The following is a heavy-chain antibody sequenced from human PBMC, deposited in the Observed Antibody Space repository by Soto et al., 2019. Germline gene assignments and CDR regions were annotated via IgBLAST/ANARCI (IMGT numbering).Heavy chain of an antibody. J-gene: IGHJ4*02. V-gene: IGHV4-30-4*01. CDR3: ARERQVTTHSDYYDSSGYYNYFDY. Sequence: SETLSLTCTVSGGSISSGDYYWSWIRQPPGKGLEWIGYIYYSGSTYYSPSLKSRVTISVDTSKNQFSLKLSSVTAADTAVYYCARERQVTTHSDYYDSSGYYNYFDYWGQGTLVTVSS. CDR2: IYYSGST. D-gene: IGHD3-22*01. CDR1: GGSISSGDYY.